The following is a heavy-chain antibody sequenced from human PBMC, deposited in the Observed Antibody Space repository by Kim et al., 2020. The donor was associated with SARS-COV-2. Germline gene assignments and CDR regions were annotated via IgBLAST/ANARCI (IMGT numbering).Heavy chain of an antibody. J-gene: IGHJ4*02. V-gene: IGHV1-69*04. Sequence: KFQGRVTITADKSTSTAYMELGSLRAEDTAVYYCARDYPGGYSYFGYFDYWGQGTLVTVSS. CDR3: ARDYPGGYSYFGYFDY. D-gene: IGHD5-18*01.